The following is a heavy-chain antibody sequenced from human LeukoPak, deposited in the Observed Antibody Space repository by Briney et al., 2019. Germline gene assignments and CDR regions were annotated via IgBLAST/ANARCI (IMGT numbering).Heavy chain of an antibody. J-gene: IGHJ5*02. CDR2: IYYSGST. Sequence: SETLSLTCTVSGGSISSYYWSWIRQPPGKGLEWIGYIYYSGSTNYNPSLKSRVTISVDTSKNQFSLKLGSVTAADTAVYYCARVEVGYSSGWYNWFDPWGQGTLVTVSS. CDR3: ARVEVGYSSGWYNWFDP. D-gene: IGHD6-19*01. V-gene: IGHV4-59*01. CDR1: GGSISSYY.